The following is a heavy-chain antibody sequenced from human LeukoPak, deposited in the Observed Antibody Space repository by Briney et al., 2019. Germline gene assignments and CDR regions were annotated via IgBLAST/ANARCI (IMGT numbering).Heavy chain of an antibody. D-gene: IGHD2-15*01. CDR1: GYTFTTYD. CDR3: VRQNIVVVEVRTLDYYGMDV. CDR2: MNPNNGNT. V-gene: IGHV1-8*03. Sequence: ASVKVSCKTSGYTFTTYDINWVRQATGQGLEWMGWMNPNNGNTGYAQKFQGRVTITRDTSRSTAYMELSSLRSEDTAVYYCVRQNIVVVEVRTLDYYGMDVWGQGTTVTVSS. J-gene: IGHJ6*02.